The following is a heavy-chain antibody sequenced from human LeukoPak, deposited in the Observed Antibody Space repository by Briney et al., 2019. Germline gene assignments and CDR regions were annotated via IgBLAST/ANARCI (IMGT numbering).Heavy chain of an antibody. J-gene: IGHJ4*02. Sequence: GASVKGSWRAFGYRLTNYDLHWVRQTPGQRLEWMGEINPSGGSTSYAQKFQGRITVTRDTYTNTVYMDLSSLRSEDTATYYCARGAPTSRIGAGRFDYWGQGSLLTVAS. V-gene: IGHV1-46*01. CDR2: INPSGGST. D-gene: IGHD5-12*01. CDR1: GYRLTNYD. CDR3: ARGAPTSRIGAGRFDY.